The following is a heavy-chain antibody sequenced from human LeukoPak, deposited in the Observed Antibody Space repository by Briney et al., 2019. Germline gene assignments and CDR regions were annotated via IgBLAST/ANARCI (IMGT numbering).Heavy chain of an antibody. V-gene: IGHV3-74*01. CDR1: GFTFSSYW. D-gene: IGHD6-13*01. J-gene: IGHJ4*02. CDR2: INSDGSST. Sequence: GGSLRLSCAASGFTFSSYWMHWVRQAPGKGLLWVSRINSDGSSTSYADSVKGRFTISRDNAKNTLYLQMNSLRAVDAAVYYCARRIAAAAAPYYFDYWGQGTLVTVSS. CDR3: ARRIAAAAAPYYFDY.